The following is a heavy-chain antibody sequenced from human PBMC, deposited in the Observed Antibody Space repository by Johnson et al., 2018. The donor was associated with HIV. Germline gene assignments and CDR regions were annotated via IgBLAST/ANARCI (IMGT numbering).Heavy chain of an antibody. J-gene: IGHJ3*02. CDR2: IRYDGSNK. CDR1: GFTFSSYA. Sequence: QVQLVESGGGVVQPGRSLRLSCAASGFTFSSYAMHWVRQAPGKGLEWVAFIRYDGSNKYYADSVKGRFTISRDNSKNTLYLQMNSLRAEDTAVYYCARENWGQRMNAFDIWGQGTMVTVSS. V-gene: IGHV3-30*02. D-gene: IGHD7-27*01. CDR3: ARENWGQRMNAFDI.